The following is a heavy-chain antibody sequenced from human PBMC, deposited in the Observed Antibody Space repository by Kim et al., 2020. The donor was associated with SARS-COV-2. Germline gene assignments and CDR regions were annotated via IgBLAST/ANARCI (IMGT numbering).Heavy chain of an antibody. CDR3: AKGEQYYYDSSGSLRFDY. CDR2: ISYDGSNK. Sequence: GGSLRLSCAASGFTFSSYGMHWVRQAPGKGLEWVAVISYDGSNKYYADSVKGRFTISRDNSKNTLYLQMNSLRAEDTAVYYCAKGEQYYYDSSGSLRFDYWGQGTLVTVSS. D-gene: IGHD3-22*01. J-gene: IGHJ4*02. CDR1: GFTFSSYG. V-gene: IGHV3-30*18.